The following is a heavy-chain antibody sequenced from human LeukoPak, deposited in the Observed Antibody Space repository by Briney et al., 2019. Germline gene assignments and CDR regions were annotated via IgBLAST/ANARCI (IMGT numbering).Heavy chain of an antibody. CDR1: GGSISSSSYY. J-gene: IGHJ4*02. Sequence: PSETLSLTCTVSGGSISSSSYYWGWIRQPPGKGLEWIGSIYYSGSTYYNPSLKSRVTISVDTSKNQFSLKLSSVTAADTAVYYCARRNVVGGSYYFDYWGQGTLVTVYS. D-gene: IGHD1-26*01. V-gene: IGHV4-39*01. CDR2: IYYSGST. CDR3: ARRNVVGGSYYFDY.